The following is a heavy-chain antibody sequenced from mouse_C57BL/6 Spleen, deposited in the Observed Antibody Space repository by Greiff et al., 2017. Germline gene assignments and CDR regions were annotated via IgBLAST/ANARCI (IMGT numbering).Heavy chain of an antibody. CDR1: GYTFTDYE. J-gene: IGHJ3*01. Sequence: VQWVESGAELVRPGASVTLSCKASGYTFTDYEMHWVKQTPVHGLEWIGAIDPETGGTAYNQKFKGKAILTADKSSSTAYMELRSLTSEDSAVYYCTGYGGFAYWGQGTLVTVSA. D-gene: IGHD3-1*01. CDR3: TGYGGFAY. V-gene: IGHV1-15*01. CDR2: IDPETGGT.